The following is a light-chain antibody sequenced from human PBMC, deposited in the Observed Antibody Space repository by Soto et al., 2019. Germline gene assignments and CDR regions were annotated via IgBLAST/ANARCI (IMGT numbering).Light chain of an antibody. J-gene: IGLJ1*01. V-gene: IGLV1-40*01. CDR3: QSYDISLHNYV. CDR2: GDN. CDR1: TSNIGAPYD. Sequence: SVLTQPPSVSGAPGQRVSISCTGSTSNIGAPYDVHWYQHLPGTAPKLLIYGDNNRPSGVPDRFSGSKSGTSASLAITRLQAEDEADYYCQSYDISLHNYVFGTGTKVTGL.